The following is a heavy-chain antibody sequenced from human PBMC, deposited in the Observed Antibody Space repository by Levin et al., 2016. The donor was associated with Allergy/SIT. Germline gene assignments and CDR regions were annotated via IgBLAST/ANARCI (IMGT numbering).Heavy chain of an antibody. CDR2: INEDGSST. V-gene: IGHV3-74*01. D-gene: IGHD3-10*01. J-gene: IGHJ4*02. CDR3: ARGETFGSATYQFDY. CDR1: GFTFSNYW. Sequence: GESLKISCAASGFTFSNYWMNWVRQAPGKGLVWVSRINEDGSSTGYADSVKGRFTISRDNAKNALYLQMNSLRGEDTAVYYCARGETFGSATYQFDYWGQGTLVIVSS.